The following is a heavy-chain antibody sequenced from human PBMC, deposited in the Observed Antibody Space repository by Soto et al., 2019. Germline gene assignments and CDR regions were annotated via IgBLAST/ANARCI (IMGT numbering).Heavy chain of an antibody. J-gene: IGHJ4*02. CDR3: AREEWFGVDY. CDR1: GGSISSSSYY. Sequence: PSETLSLTCTVSGGSISSSSYYWGWIRQPPGKGLEWIGSIYYSGSTYYNPSLKSRVTISVDTSKNQFSLKLSSVTAADTAVYYCAREEWFGVDYWGQGTLVTVSS. V-gene: IGHV4-39*02. CDR2: IYYSGST. D-gene: IGHD3-10*01.